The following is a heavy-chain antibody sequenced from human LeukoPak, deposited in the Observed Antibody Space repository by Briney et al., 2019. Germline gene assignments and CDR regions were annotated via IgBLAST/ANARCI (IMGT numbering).Heavy chain of an antibody. V-gene: IGHV4-59*01. CDR1: GGSISSYY. CDR2: IYYSGST. D-gene: IGHD3-22*01. Sequence: PSETLSLTCTVSGGSISSYYWSWIRQPPGKGLEWIGYIYYSGSTNYNPSLKSRATISVDTSKNQFSLKLSSVTAADTAVYYCARADYDSSGYSDYWGQGTLVTVSS. J-gene: IGHJ4*02. CDR3: ARADYDSSGYSDY.